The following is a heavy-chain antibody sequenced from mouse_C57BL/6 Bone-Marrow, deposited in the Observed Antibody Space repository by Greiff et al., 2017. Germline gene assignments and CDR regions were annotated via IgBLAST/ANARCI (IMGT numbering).Heavy chain of an antibody. CDR1: GFTFSSYA. Sequence: EVKVVESGGGLVKPGGSLKLSCAASGFTFSSYAMSWVRQTPEKRLEWVATISDGGSYTYYPDNVKGRFTISRDNAKNNLYLQISHLKSEDTAMYYCARELDLSWCAYWGQGTLVTVSA. V-gene: IGHV5-4*03. D-gene: IGHD3-2*02. CDR3: ARELDLSWCAY. J-gene: IGHJ3*01. CDR2: ISDGGSYT.